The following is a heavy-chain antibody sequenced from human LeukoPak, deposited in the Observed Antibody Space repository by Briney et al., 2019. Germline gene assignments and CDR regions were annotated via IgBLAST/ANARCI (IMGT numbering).Heavy chain of an antibody. CDR1: GFTFSSYS. V-gene: IGHV3-48*01. J-gene: IGHJ4*02. D-gene: IGHD5-18*01. CDR2: ISSSSSTT. CDR3: VRLDTAMDYFDY. Sequence: PGGSLRLSCAASGFTFSSYSMNWVRQAPGKGLEWVSYISSSSSTTYYADSVKGRFTISRDNSKNTLYLQMNSLRAEDTAVYYCVRLDTAMDYFDYWGQGTLVTVSS.